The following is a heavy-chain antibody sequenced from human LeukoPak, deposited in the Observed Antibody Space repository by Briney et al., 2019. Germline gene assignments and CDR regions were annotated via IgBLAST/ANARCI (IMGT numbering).Heavy chain of an antibody. D-gene: IGHD6-19*01. Sequence: GGSLRLSCAASGFTFSSYGMSWVRQAPGKGLEWVSAISGSGGSTYYADSVKGRFTISRDNSKNTLYLQVNSLRVEDTAVYYCVKDQREAYRSGWSRDFDYWGQGTLVTVSS. CDR3: VKDQREAYRSGWSRDFDY. CDR2: ISGSGGST. J-gene: IGHJ4*02. CDR1: GFTFSSYG. V-gene: IGHV3-23*01.